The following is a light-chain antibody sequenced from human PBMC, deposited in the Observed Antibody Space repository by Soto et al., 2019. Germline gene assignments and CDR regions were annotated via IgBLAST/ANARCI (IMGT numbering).Light chain of an antibody. CDR1: QGISSF. CDR2: AAS. V-gene: IGKV1-9*01. J-gene: IGKJ1*01. Sequence: IQLTQSPSSLSASVGDSVTITCRASQGISSFLAWYQQKPGKAPKLLIYAASTLQSGVPSRFSGSGSGTDFTLTISCLQSEDFATYYCQQYYSYPRTFGQGTKVDIK. CDR3: QQYYSYPRT.